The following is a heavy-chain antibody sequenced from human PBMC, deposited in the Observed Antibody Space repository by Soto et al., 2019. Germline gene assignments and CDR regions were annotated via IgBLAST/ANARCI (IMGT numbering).Heavy chain of an antibody. J-gene: IGHJ5*02. CDR1: GFTFSSYD. CDR2: IGTAGDT. CDR3: ARDSRIKGIAVAGTRSWFDP. V-gene: IGHV3-13*01. Sequence: PGGSLRLSCAASGFTFSSYDMHWVRQVTGKGLEWVSAIGTAGDTYYPGSVKGRFTISRENAKNSLYLQMNSLRAGDTAVYYCARDSRIKGIAVAGTRSWFDPWGQGT. D-gene: IGHD6-19*01.